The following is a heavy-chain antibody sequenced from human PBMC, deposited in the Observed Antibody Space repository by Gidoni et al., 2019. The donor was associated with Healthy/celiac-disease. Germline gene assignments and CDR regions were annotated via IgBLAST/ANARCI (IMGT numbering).Heavy chain of an antibody. V-gene: IGHV3-23*01. CDR2: ISGSGGST. Sequence: EVQLLESGGGLVQPGGSLILSCAAPGFTFRSYAMSWVRQAPGKGLEWVSAISGSGGSTYYADSVKGRFTISRDNAKNTLYLQMNSLRAEDTAVYYCAKGGKIGNWFDPWGQGTLVTVSS. J-gene: IGHJ5*02. CDR3: AKGGKIGNWFDP. CDR1: GFTFRSYA. D-gene: IGHD2-21*01.